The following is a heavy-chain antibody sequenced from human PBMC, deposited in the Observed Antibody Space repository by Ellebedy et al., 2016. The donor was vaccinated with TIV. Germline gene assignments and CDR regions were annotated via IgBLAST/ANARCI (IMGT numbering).Heavy chain of an antibody. CDR3: ARRGYGMDV. V-gene: IGHV1-18*04. J-gene: IGHJ6*02. CDR1: GYTFTSYG. CDR2: ISAYNGNT. D-gene: IGHD3-10*01. Sequence: ASVKVSXXASGYTFTSYGISWVRQAPGQGLEWMGWISAYNGNTNYAQKLQGRVTMTTDTSASTAYMELSSLRSEDTAVYYCARRGYGMDVWGQGTTVTVSS.